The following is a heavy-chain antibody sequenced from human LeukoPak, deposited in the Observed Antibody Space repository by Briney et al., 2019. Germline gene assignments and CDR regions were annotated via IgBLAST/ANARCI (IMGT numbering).Heavy chain of an antibody. CDR2: INSDGSDI. D-gene: IGHD5-18*01. J-gene: IGHJ3*02. Sequence: GGSLRLSCAASGFTFSGYYMHWVRQAPGKGPVWVSRINSDGSDITYADSVKGRFTMSRDNAKSTLYLQMTSLRAEDTAVYYCARDWQWLDAFDIWGQGTMVTVSS. V-gene: IGHV3-74*03. CDR3: ARDWQWLDAFDI. CDR1: GFTFSGYY.